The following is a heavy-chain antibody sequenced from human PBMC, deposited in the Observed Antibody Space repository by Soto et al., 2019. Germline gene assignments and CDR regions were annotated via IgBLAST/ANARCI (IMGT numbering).Heavy chain of an antibody. V-gene: IGHV3-66*01. J-gene: IGHJ6*02. Sequence: PGGSLRLSCAASGFTVSSNYMSWVRQAPGKGLEWVSVIYSGGSTYYADSVKGRFTISRDNAKNSLYLQMNSLRAEDTAVYYCARDNGVRTVTTYYYYYYYGMDVWGQGTTVTVSS. CDR3: ARDNGVRTVTTYYYYYYYGMDV. CDR2: IYSGGST. D-gene: IGHD4-17*01. CDR1: GFTVSSNY.